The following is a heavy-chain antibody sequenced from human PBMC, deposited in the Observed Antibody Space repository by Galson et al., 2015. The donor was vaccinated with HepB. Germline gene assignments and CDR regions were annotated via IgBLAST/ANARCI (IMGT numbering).Heavy chain of an antibody. D-gene: IGHD3-10*01. V-gene: IGHV4-59*01. CDR1: GDSISTYY. CDR3: ARTLLRNYMDV. J-gene: IGHJ6*03. Sequence: ETLSLTCSVSGDSISTYYWSWNRQPPGKRLEWLASKSYRGITNYHPSLRRRATIPLDTSKNQLSLKLTSVTPADTAVYYCARTLLRNYMDVWGKGTTVTVSS. CDR2: KSYRGIT.